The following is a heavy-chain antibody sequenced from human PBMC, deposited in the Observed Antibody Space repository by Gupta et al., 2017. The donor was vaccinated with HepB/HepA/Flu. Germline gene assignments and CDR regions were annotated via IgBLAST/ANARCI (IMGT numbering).Heavy chain of an antibody. D-gene: IGHD1/OR15-1a*01. J-gene: IGHJ4*02. V-gene: IGHV3-74*01. CDR3: VRGGFRNTWPGAY. CDR2: IDIDGSNT. CDR1: GFTFSSYW. Sequence: EVQLVESGGDSVQPGGSLRLSCVASGFTFSSYWMFWVRQPPGKGLVYVSRIDIDGSNTDYADSVKGRFTISRDNAKNTLYLQMNSLRGDDTAVYYCVRGGFRNTWPGAYWGQGTLVTVSS.